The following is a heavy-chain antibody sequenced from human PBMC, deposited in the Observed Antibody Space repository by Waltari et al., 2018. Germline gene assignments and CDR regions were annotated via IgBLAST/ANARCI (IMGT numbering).Heavy chain of an antibody. D-gene: IGHD5-18*01. V-gene: IGHV4-31*03. J-gene: IGHJ4*02. Sequence: QVQLQESGPGLVKPSQTLSLTCTVSGGPISSGGYYWSWIRQHPGKGLEWIGDIYGSGRTYYNPSLKSRVTMSVDTSKNQFSLKLSSVTAADTAVYYCARTAMGRFDYWGQGTLVTVSS. CDR1: GGPISSGGYY. CDR3: ARTAMGRFDY. CDR2: IYGSGRT.